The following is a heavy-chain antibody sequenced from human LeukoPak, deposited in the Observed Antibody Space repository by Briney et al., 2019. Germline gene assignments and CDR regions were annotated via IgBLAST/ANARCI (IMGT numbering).Heavy chain of an antibody. CDR1: GFTFIIYA. Sequence: GGSLRLSCAASGFTFIIYAMSWVRQAPGKGLEWGSTINGGGVNTHYADSVGGRFTISRDNSKNTLFLQMNSLRDEDTAVYYCAKDLYSNYGPADYWGQGNLVTVSS. CDR3: AKDLYSNYGPADY. CDR2: INGGGVNT. D-gene: IGHD4-11*01. V-gene: IGHV3-23*01. J-gene: IGHJ4*02.